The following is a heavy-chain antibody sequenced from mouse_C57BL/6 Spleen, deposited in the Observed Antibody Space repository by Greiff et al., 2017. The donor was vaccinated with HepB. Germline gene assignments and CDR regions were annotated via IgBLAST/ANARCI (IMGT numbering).Heavy chain of an antibody. CDR3: ARRMGPTRYFDV. CDR2: INPNNGCT. CDR1: GYTFTDYN. V-gene: IGHV1-18*01. Sequence: EVQLQQSGPELVKPGASVKIPCKASGYTFTDYNMDWAKQSHGKSLEWIGDINPNNGCTNYNQKFKGKATLTVDKSSSTAYMEFRSLTSEDAAVYYCARRMGPTRYFDVWSAETPVAVSS. D-gene: IGHD4-1*01. J-gene: IGHJ1*01.